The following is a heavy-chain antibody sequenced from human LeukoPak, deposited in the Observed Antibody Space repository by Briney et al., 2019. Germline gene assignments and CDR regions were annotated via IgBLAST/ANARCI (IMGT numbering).Heavy chain of an antibody. CDR2: IYSGGST. D-gene: IGHD3-22*01. CDR1: GFTFSSYG. J-gene: IGHJ4*02. CDR3: ARGHDYDSSVAY. V-gene: IGHV3-NL1*01. Sequence: PGRSLRLSCAASGFTFSSYGMHWVRQAPGKGLEWVSVIYSGGSTYYADSVKGRFTISRDNSKNTVDLQMNSLRAEDTAVYYCARGHDYDSSVAYWGQGTLVTVSS.